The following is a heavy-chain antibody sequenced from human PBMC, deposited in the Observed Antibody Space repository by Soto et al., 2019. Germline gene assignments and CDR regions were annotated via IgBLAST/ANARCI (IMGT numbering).Heavy chain of an antibody. CDR2: IKRDGSYT. CDR1: GFTFSTSW. Sequence: GGSLRLSCAASGFTFSTSWMHWVRQAPGKGLVWVSRIKRDGSYTTYADSVKGRFTISRDNARNTLYLQMNSLRAEDTAVYYCATPGSGYFVNWGQGTLVTVSS. D-gene: IGHD3-22*01. V-gene: IGHV3-74*01. CDR3: ATPGSGYFVN. J-gene: IGHJ4*02.